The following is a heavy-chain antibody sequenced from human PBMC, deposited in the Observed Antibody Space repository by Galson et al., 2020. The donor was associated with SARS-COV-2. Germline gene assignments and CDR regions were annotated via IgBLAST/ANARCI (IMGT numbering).Heavy chain of an antibody. J-gene: IGHJ4*02. CDR3: AGWYIRF. CDR1: GITFSTSY. CDR2: VGGNSDVI. D-gene: IGHD6-19*01. Sequence: GESLKISCAASGITFSTSYMRWVRQAPGKGPEWLSYVGGNSDVINYADSVKGRFTISRDNAKNLLYLQMNSLRDEDTAVYYCAGWYIRFWGQGTLVTVSS. V-gene: IGHV3-48*02.